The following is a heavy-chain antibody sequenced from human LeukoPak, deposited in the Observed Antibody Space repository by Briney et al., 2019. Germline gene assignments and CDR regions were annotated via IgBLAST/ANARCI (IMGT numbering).Heavy chain of an antibody. Sequence: PGGSLRLSCVASGFTSSNYAMSWVRQAPGKGLEWVSAVNGRGFKTYYADSVKGRFTISRDNSKNTLYLQMNTLRAEDTAVYYCAKEKITGGAFDLWGQGTMVTVSS. D-gene: IGHD1-14*01. J-gene: IGHJ3*01. CDR1: GFTSSNYA. V-gene: IGHV3-23*01. CDR2: VNGRGFKT. CDR3: AKEKITGGAFDL.